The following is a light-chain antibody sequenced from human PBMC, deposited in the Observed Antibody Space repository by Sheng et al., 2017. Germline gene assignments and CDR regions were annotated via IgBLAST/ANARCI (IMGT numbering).Light chain of an antibody. CDR1: QHLNNF. CDR3: QHYYNTPFT. J-gene: IGKJ4*01. CDR2: DAS. Sequence: DIQMTQSPSSLSASVGDRVTIACRASQHLNNFLAWYQQKPGKAPKLLVYDASSLQSGAPSRFRGGGSGTDYTLTITSLQPEDFATYYCQHYYNTPFTFGGGTKVEIK. V-gene: IGKV1-NL1*01.